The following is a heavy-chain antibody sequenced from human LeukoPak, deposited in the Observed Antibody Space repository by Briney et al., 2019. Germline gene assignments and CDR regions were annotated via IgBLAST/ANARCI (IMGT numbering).Heavy chain of an antibody. CDR3: AREAAAGNELDY. D-gene: IGHD6-13*01. V-gene: IGHV1-18*01. Sequence: ASVKVSCKASGYTFTSYSISWVRQAPGQGLEWMGWISAYNGNTNYAQKLQGRVTMTTDTSTSTAYMELRSLRSDDTAVYYCAREAAAGNELDYWGQGTLVTVSS. J-gene: IGHJ4*02. CDR1: GYTFTSYS. CDR2: ISAYNGNT.